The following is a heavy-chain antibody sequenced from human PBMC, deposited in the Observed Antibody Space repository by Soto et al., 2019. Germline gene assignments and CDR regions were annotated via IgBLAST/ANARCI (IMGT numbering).Heavy chain of an antibody. V-gene: IGHV3-66*01. CDR1: GFTVSSNY. CDR3: ARDLYDFWSAMRNYYYYMDV. CDR2: IYSGGST. J-gene: IGHJ6*03. D-gene: IGHD3-3*01. Sequence: GGSLRLSCAASGFTVSSNYMSWVRQAPGKGLEWVSVIYSGGSTYYADSVKGRFTISRDNSKNTLYLQMNSLRAEDTAVYYCARDLYDFWSAMRNYYYYMDVWGKGTTVTVSS.